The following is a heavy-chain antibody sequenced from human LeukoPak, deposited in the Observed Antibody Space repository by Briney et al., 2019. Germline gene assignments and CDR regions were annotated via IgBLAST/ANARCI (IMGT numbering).Heavy chain of an antibody. Sequence: GGSLRLSCAASGFIFSRYNMNWFRQAPGKGLEWVSSISSSSSYIYYADSVKGRFTISRDNAKNSLYLQMNSLRAEDTAVYYCASTTHLDYWGQGTLVTVSS. J-gene: IGHJ4*02. CDR3: ASTTHLDY. CDR1: GFIFSRYN. D-gene: IGHD4-11*01. CDR2: ISSSSSYI. V-gene: IGHV3-21*01.